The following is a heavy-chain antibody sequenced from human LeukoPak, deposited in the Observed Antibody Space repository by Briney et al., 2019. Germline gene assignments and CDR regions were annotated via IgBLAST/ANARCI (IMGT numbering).Heavy chain of an antibody. J-gene: IGHJ6*03. CDR2: MNPNSGNT. CDR3: ARSRVVPAAKKTYYYMDV. CDR1: GYTFTSYD. Sequence: ASVKVSCKASGYTFTSYDINWVRQATGQGLEWMGWMNPNSGNTGYAQKFQGRVTMTRNTSISTAYMELSSLRSEDTAVYYCARSRVVPAAKKTYYYMDVWGKGTTVTISS. D-gene: IGHD2-2*01. V-gene: IGHV1-8*01.